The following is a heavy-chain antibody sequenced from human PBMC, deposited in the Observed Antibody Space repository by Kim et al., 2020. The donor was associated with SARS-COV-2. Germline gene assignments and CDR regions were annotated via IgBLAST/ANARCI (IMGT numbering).Heavy chain of an antibody. D-gene: IGHD6-19*01. J-gene: IGHJ4*02. CDR3: ARAREGAVAGYYFDY. Sequence: ADSVQGRFTISRDNAKNSLYLQMNSLRAEDTAVYYCARAREGAVAGYYFDYWGQGTLVTVSS. V-gene: IGHV3-11*05.